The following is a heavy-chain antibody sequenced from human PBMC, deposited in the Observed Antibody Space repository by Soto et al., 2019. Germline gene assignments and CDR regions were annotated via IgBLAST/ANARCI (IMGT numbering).Heavy chain of an antibody. V-gene: IGHV3-48*02. D-gene: IGHD3-3*01. Sequence: EVQLVESGGGLVQPGGSLRLSCAASGFTFSSYSMNWVRQAPGKGLEWVSYISSSSSTIYYADSVKGRFTISRDNAKNSLYRQMNSLRDEDTAVYYCARESDDFWSGYYKGEIDYWGQGTLVTVSS. CDR2: ISSSSSTI. CDR1: GFTFSSYS. J-gene: IGHJ4*02. CDR3: ARESDDFWSGYYKGEIDY.